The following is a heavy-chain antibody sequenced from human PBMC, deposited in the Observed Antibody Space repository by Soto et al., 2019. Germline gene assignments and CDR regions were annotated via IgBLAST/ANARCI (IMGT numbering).Heavy chain of an antibody. Sequence: PSETLSLTCTVSGGSISSGDYYWSWIRQPPGKGLEWIGYIYYSGSTYYNPSLKSRVTISVDTSKNQFSLKLSSVTAADTAVYYSARDQHRDGYPFDYPGPGTLVTVSS. D-gene: IGHD5-12*01. CDR3: ARDQHRDGYPFDY. CDR1: GGSISSGDYY. V-gene: IGHV4-30-4*01. CDR2: IYYSGST. J-gene: IGHJ4*02.